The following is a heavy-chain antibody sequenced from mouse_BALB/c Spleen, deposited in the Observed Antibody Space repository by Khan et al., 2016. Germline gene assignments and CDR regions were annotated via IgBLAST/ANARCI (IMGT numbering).Heavy chain of an antibody. V-gene: IGHV1-4*02. CDR2: INPSSGYT. J-gene: IGHJ2*01. D-gene: IGHD1-1*02. Sequence: QVRLQQSAAELARPGASVKMSCKASGYIFTTYLMYWVKQRPGQGLEWIGHINPSSGYTEYNQKFNDKTTLTADKSSSTAYMQLSSLTSEDSAVYYCARSRWDYFDYWGQGTTLTVSS. CDR1: GYIFTTYL. CDR3: ARSRWDYFDY.